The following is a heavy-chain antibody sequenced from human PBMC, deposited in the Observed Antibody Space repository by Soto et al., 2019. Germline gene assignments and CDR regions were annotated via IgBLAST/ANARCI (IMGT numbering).Heavy chain of an antibody. Sequence: ASVKVSCKASGYTFTGYYMHWVRHAPGQGLEWMGWINPNSGGTNYAQKFQGWVTMTRDTSISTAYMELSRLRSDDTAVYYCARDKKVRGVSSYYYYYMDVWGKGTTVTVSS. CDR2: INPNSGGT. V-gene: IGHV1-2*04. CDR3: ARDKKVRGVSSYYYYYMDV. D-gene: IGHD3-10*01. J-gene: IGHJ6*03. CDR1: GYTFTGYY.